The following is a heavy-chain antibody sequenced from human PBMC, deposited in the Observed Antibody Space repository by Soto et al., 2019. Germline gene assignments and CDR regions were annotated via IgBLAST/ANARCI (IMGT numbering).Heavy chain of an antibody. J-gene: IGHJ3*02. CDR2: FDPEDGET. Sequence: ASVKVSCKVSGYTLTELSMHWVRQAPGKGLEWMGGFDPEDGETIYAQKFQGRVTMTEDTSTDTAYMELSSLRSEDTAVYYCATYYLPPDAFDIWGQGTMVTVSS. CDR1: GYTLTELS. V-gene: IGHV1-24*01. CDR3: ATYYLPPDAFDI. D-gene: IGHD1-26*01.